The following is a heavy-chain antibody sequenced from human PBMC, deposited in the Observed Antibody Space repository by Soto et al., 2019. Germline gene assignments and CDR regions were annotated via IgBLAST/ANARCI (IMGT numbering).Heavy chain of an antibody. V-gene: IGHV4-31*03. D-gene: IGHD2-15*01. CDR2: IYYSGST. Sequence: SETLSLTCTVSGGSISSGGYYWSWIRQHPGKGLEWIGYIYYSGSTYYNPSLKSRVTISVDTSKNQFSLKLSSVTAADTAVYYCARAYHLGYCSGGSCYEPPDYWGQGTLVTVS. J-gene: IGHJ4*02. CDR3: ARAYHLGYCSGGSCYEPPDY. CDR1: GGSISSGGYY.